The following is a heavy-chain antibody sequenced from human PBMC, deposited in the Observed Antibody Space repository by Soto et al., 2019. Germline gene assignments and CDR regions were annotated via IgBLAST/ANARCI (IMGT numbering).Heavy chain of an antibody. Sequence: PSETLSLTCAVYGGSFSGYYWSWIRQPPGEGLEWIGEINHSGSTNYNPSLKSRVTISVDTSKNQFSLKLSSVTAADTAVYYCARGKDYCSSTSCKIRRYYYYGMDVWGQGTTVTVSS. CDR3: ARGKDYCSSTSCKIRRYYYYGMDV. J-gene: IGHJ6*02. V-gene: IGHV4-34*01. CDR2: INHSGST. D-gene: IGHD2-2*01. CDR1: GGSFSGYY.